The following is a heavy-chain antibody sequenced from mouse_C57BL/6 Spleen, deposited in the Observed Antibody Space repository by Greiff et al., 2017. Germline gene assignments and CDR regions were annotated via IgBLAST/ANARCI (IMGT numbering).Heavy chain of an antibody. J-gene: IGHJ2*01. V-gene: IGHV5-4*01. CDR1: GFTFSSYA. Sequence: EVQLQESGGGLVKPGGSLKLSCAASGFTFSSYAMSWVRQTPEKRLEWVATISDGGSYTYYPDNVKGRFTISRDNAKNNLYLQMSHLKSEDTAMYYCARDNGNYEGWYFDYWGQGTTLTVSS. D-gene: IGHD2-1*01. CDR3: ARDNGNYEGWYFDY. CDR2: ISDGGSYT.